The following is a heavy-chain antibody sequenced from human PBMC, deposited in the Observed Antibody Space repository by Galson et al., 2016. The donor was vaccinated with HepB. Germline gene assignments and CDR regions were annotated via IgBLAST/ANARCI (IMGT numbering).Heavy chain of an antibody. CDR3: TTEEESAAGTDYFDY. CDR2: IKSKTDGGTT. J-gene: IGHJ4*02. Sequence: SLRLSCAASGFTFSNAWMSWVRQAPGKGLEWVGRIKSKTDGGTTDYAAPVKGRFTISRDDSENTLYLQMNSLKTEDTAVYYCTTEEESAAGTDYFDYWGQGTLVTVSS. D-gene: IGHD6-13*01. V-gene: IGHV3-15*01. CDR1: GFTFSNAW.